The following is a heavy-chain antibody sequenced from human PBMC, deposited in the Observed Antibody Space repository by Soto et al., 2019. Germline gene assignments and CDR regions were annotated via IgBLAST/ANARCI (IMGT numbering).Heavy chain of an antibody. V-gene: IGHV3-33*01. D-gene: IGHD1-7*01. J-gene: IGHJ6*02. CDR2: IWYDGSIK. CDR1: GFMLSSHG. Sequence: GGSLRLSCEASGFMLSSHGMHWVRQAPGKGLEWVAIIWYDGSIKDYADSVKGRFTISRDNSKNTLFLQMNTLRVEDTAVYYCARDEMGTNRPFYFYGIDVWGQGTTVTVSS. CDR3: ARDEMGTNRPFYFYGIDV.